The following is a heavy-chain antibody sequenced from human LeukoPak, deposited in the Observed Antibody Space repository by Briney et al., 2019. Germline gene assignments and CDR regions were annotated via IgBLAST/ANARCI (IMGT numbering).Heavy chain of an antibody. CDR1: GYSISGGYF. V-gene: IGHV4-38-2*02. D-gene: IGHD3-10*01. CDR2: IYHSGTT. CDR3: MGVNYGSGSYRDWFDP. J-gene: IGHJ5*02. Sequence: SETLSLTCTVSGYSISGGYFWGWIRQPPRKGLEWIGNIYHSGTTYYNPSLKSRVTISVDTSKNQFSLRLSSVTAADTALYYCMGVNYGSGSYRDWFDPWGQGTLVTVSS.